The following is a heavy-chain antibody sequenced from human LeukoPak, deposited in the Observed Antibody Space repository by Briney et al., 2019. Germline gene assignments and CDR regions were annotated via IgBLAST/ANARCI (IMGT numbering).Heavy chain of an antibody. Sequence: SETLSLTCAVSGGSIRSTSYFWGWIRQPPGKGLEWSGSIYYSGTTYYNPSFKSRVTISVDTSKNQFSLKLSSVTAADTAVYYCARHVRGYSYGFGTFDFWGPGALVTVSS. V-gene: IGHV4-39*01. CDR1: GGSIRSTSYF. CDR2: IYYSGTT. CDR3: ARHVRGYSYGFGTFDF. J-gene: IGHJ4*02. D-gene: IGHD5-18*01.